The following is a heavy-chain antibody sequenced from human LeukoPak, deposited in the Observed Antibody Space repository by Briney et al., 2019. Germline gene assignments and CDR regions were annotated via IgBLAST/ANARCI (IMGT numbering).Heavy chain of an antibody. J-gene: IGHJ4*02. CDR3: ARELSTGWPSFDS. D-gene: IGHD6-19*01. Sequence: SETLSLTCTVSGGSISDYYWSWIRQPAGKGLEWIGRIYSSGSTNYNPSLKSRVTMSADKSKSQFSLKLSSVTAADTAVYYCARELSTGWPSFDSWGQGTLVTVSS. CDR2: IYSSGST. V-gene: IGHV4-4*07. CDR1: GGSISDYY.